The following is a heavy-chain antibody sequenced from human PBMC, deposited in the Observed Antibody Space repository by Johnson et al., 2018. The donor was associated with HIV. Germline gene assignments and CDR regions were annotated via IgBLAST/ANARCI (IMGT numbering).Heavy chain of an antibody. D-gene: IGHD1-26*01. CDR3: AKDLFTEREDDAFDI. V-gene: IGHV3-33*06. CDR2: IWYDGSNK. CDR1: GFTFSSYG. Sequence: QVQLVESGGGVVQPGRSLRLSCTASGFTFSSYGIHWVRQAPGKGLEWVALIWYDGSNKYYADSVKGRFPISRDNSKNTLYLQMNSLRAEDTAVYYCAKDLFTEREDDAFDIWGQGTMVTVSS. J-gene: IGHJ3*02.